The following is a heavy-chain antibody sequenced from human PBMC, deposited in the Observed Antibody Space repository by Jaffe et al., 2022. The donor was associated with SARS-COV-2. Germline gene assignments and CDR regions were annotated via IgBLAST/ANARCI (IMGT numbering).Heavy chain of an antibody. Sequence: QVQLQQWGAGLLKPSETLSLTCAVYGGSFSGYYWNWIRQPPGKGLEWIGEINHSGTTTYNPSLKSRVTISVDTSKNQFSLKLSSVTAADTAVYYCARARSSYGYNYYFDQWDQGTLVTVSS. CDR1: GGSFSGYY. CDR2: INHSGTT. D-gene: IGHD5-18*01. V-gene: IGHV4-34*01. CDR3: ARARSSYGYNYYFDQ. J-gene: IGHJ4*02.